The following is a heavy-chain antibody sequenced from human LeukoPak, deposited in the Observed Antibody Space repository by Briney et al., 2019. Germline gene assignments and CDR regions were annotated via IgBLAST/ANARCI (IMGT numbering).Heavy chain of an antibody. CDR3: AKFGPGDHGMDV. CDR1: GFTFTNAW. D-gene: IGHD1-26*01. Sequence: GGSLRLSCVASGFTFTNAWMTWVRQAPERGLEWVSSVSGSGDSTYYADSMKGRFTISRDNSKNTLYLQVNTLTAEDTAVYYCAKFGPGDHGMDVWGQGTTVTVSS. V-gene: IGHV3-23*01. CDR2: VSGSGDST. J-gene: IGHJ6*02.